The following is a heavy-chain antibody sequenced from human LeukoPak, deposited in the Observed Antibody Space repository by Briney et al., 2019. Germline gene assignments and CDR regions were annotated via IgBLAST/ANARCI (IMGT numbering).Heavy chain of an antibody. CDR3: ARGGGNPGEVDYYYGMDV. J-gene: IGHJ6*02. Sequence: ASVKVSCKAYGYTFSSYGISWVRQAPGQGLEWMGWISAYNGNTNYAQKLQGRVTMTTDTSTSTAYMELRSLRADDTAVYYCARGGGNPGEVDYYYGMDVWGQGTTVTVSS. CDR1: GYTFSSYG. CDR2: ISAYNGNT. D-gene: IGHD4-23*01. V-gene: IGHV1-18*01.